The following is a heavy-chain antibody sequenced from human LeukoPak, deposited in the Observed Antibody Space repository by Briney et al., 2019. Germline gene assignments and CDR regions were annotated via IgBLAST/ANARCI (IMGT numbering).Heavy chain of an antibody. J-gene: IGHJ3*02. D-gene: IGHD2-21*02. CDR3: ARIYCGGDCLDAAPLSDAFDI. CDR1: GFTLSSYA. V-gene: IGHV3-30-3*01. CDR2: IAYDGGNK. Sequence: PGRSLRLSCAASGFTLSSYAIHWVRQAPGKGLEWVAVIAYDGGNKYYADSVKGRFTISRDNSKNTLYLQVNSLRAEDTAVYYCARIYCGGDCLDAAPLSDAFDIWGQGTLVTVSS.